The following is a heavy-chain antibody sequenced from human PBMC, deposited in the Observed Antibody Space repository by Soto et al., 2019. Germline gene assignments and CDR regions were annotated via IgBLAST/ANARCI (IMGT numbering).Heavy chain of an antibody. D-gene: IGHD6-13*01. J-gene: IGHJ5*02. CDR3: ARWSSTWPDNWCDP. CDR1: GYNFNTYG. CDR2: IGAYNGNT. Sequence: QVQLVQSGAEVKKPGASVKVSCKASGYNFNTYGFSWVRQAPGQGLEWVGWIGAYNGNTKYAQNFHGRVTITTDTSTRTAYMELRSLTSDDTDVYYCARWSSTWPDNWCDPWGQGTLVTVSS. V-gene: IGHV1-18*01.